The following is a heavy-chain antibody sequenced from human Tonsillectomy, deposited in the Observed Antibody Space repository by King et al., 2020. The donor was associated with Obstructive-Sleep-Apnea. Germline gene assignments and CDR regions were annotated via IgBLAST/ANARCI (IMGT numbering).Heavy chain of an antibody. CDR2: IKQDGGEK. Sequence: VQLVESGGGLVQPGGSLRLSCAASGFTRSMYWMSWVRQAPGRGLEWVANIKQDGGEKYYVDSMKGRFTSSRDNAKNSLYLQMNSLRAEDTAVYYCARGMFYYGSGSLDAFDNWGQGTMVTVYS. V-gene: IGHV3-7*03. D-gene: IGHD3-10*01. CDR3: ARGMFYYGSGSLDAFDN. J-gene: IGHJ3*02. CDR1: GFTRSMYW.